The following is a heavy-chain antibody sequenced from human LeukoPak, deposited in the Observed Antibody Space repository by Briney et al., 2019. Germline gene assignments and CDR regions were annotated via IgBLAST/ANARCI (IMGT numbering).Heavy chain of an antibody. CDR2: IYTSGST. Sequence: PSETLSLTCTVSGGSITSGSYYWSWIRQPAGKGLEWIGRIYTSGSTNYNPSLKSRVTISLDTSKNQFSLKLSSVTAADTAVYYCARVAGPSGIWVFDYWGQGTLVTVSS. CDR1: GGSITSGSYY. V-gene: IGHV4-61*02. J-gene: IGHJ4*02. D-gene: IGHD1-26*01. CDR3: ARVAGPSGIWVFDY.